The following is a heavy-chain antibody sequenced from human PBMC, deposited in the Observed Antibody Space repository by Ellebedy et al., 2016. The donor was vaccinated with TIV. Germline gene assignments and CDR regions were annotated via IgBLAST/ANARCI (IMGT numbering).Heavy chain of an antibody. CDR3: ARAGGGSGYGLDN. J-gene: IGHJ4*02. D-gene: IGHD3-22*01. V-gene: IGHV3-21*01. CDR2: ISSSSSYI. CDR1: GFTFSSYS. Sequence: GESLKISXAASGFTFSSYSMNWVRQAPGKGLEWVSSISSSSSYIYYADSVKGRFTISRDNAKNSLYLQMNSLRAEDTAVYYCARAGGGSGYGLDNWGQGSLVTVSS.